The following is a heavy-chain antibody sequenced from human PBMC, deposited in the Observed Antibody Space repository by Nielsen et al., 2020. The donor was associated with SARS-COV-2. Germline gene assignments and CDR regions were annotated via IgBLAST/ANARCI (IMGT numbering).Heavy chain of an antibody. CDR2: INPNSGGT. D-gene: IGHD6-19*01. V-gene: IGHV1-2*05. Sequence: ASVKVSCKASGYTFTGYYMHWVRQAPGQGLEWMGRINPNSGGTNYAQKFQGRVTMARDTSISTAHMELSRLRSDDTVVYYCARGGSSGWLGYFDYWGQGTLVTVSS. J-gene: IGHJ4*02. CDR1: GYTFTGYY. CDR3: ARGGSSGWLGYFDY.